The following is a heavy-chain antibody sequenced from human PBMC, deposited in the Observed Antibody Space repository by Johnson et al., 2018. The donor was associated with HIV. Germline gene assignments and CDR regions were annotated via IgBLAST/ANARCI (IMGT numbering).Heavy chain of an antibody. V-gene: IGHV3-30-3*01. CDR2: ISYDGSNK. J-gene: IGHJ3*02. CDR1: GFTFSSYA. CDR3: ARDPSLDAFDI. Sequence: VQLVESGGGVVQPGRSLRLSCAASGFTFSSYAMHWVRQAPGKGLEWVAVISYDGSNKYYAASVKGRFTISRDNVKNSLYLQMNSLRAEDTAVYFCARDPSLDAFDIWGQGTMVTVAS.